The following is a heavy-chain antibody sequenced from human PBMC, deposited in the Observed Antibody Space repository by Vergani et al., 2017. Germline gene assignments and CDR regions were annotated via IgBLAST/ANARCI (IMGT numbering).Heavy chain of an antibody. CDR1: GGSISSYY. D-gene: IGHD4-23*01. Sequence: QVQLQESGPGLVKPSETLSLTCTVSGGSISSYYWSWIRQPPGKGLEWIGDIYYSGSTNYNPALKSRVTISVDTSKKQFSLKLSSVTAADTDVYYCAGGFYGGNSCFDYWGQGTLVTVSS. V-gene: IGHV4-59*01. J-gene: IGHJ4*02. CDR2: IYYSGST. CDR3: AGGFYGGNSCFDY.